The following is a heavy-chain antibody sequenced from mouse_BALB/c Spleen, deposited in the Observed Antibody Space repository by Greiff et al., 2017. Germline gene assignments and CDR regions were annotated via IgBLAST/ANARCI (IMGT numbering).Heavy chain of an antibody. V-gene: IGHV7-3*02. J-gene: IGHJ2*01. CDR3: ARDGGTTVVPYFDY. D-gene: IGHD1-1*01. Sequence: EVMLVESGGGLVQPGGSLRLSCATSGFTFTDYYMSWVRQPPGKALEWLGFIRNKANGYTTEYSASVKCRFTISRDNSQSILYLQMNTLRAEDSATYYCARDGGTTVVPYFDYWGQGTTLTVSS. CDR1: GFTFTDYY. CDR2: IRNKANGYTT.